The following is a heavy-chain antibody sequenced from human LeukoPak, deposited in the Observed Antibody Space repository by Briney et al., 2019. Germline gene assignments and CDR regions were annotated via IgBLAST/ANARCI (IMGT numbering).Heavy chain of an antibody. CDR3: ARGGKDSRYFDY. Sequence: GGSLRLSCSASGFTVSSNYMSWVRQAPGKGLEWVSVIYSGGSTYYADSVKGRFTISRDNSKNTLYLQMNSLRAEDTAVYYCARGGKDSRYFDYWGQGTLVTAPS. D-gene: IGHD3-22*01. J-gene: IGHJ4*02. CDR2: IYSGGST. V-gene: IGHV3-53*01. CDR1: GFTVSSNY.